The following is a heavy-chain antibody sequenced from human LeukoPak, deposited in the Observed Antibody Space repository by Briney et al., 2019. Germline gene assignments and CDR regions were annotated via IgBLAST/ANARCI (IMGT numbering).Heavy chain of an antibody. CDR2: IKQDGSEK. Sequence: GGSLRLSCAASGFTFSTYWMSWVRQAPGKGLEWVANIKQDGSEKYYLDSVKRRFTISRDNAKNSLYLQMNSLRAEDTAVYFCTREAAAGIDYWGQGTLVTVSS. CDR3: TREAAAGIDY. CDR1: GFTFSTYW. D-gene: IGHD6-13*01. V-gene: IGHV3-7*01. J-gene: IGHJ4*02.